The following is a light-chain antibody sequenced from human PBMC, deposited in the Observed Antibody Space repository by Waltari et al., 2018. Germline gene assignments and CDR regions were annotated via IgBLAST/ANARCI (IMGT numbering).Light chain of an antibody. Sequence: QSVLTQPPSVSGAPGQRVTISCTGSSSNIGAGYDVHWYQQLPGTAPKLLIYENNNRPSGVPDRFSGSKSGTSASLAITGLQPEDEAAYYCQSFDIGPSAHVVFGGGTKLTVL. J-gene: IGLJ2*01. V-gene: IGLV1-40*01. CDR2: ENN. CDR1: SSNIGAGYD. CDR3: QSFDIGPSAHVV.